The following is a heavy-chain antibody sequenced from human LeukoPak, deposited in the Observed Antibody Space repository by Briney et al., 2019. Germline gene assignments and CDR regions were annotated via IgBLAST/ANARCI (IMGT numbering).Heavy chain of an antibody. CDR3: ARAPPAVAGTLDY. D-gene: IGHD6-19*01. CDR2: IIPILGIA. Sequence: VQVSCHAYGGAFSIYAIRWVRQAPGQGREWMGRIIPILGIANYAQKFQGRVTITADKSTSTAYMELSSLRSEDTAVYYCARAPPAVAGTLDYWGQGTLVTVSS. CDR1: GGAFSIYA. J-gene: IGHJ4*02. V-gene: IGHV1-69*10.